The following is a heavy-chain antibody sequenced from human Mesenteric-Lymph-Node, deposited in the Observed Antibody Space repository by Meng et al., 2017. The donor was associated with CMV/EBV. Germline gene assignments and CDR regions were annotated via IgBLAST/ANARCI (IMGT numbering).Heavy chain of an antibody. D-gene: IGHD3-9*01. V-gene: IGHV3-21*03. CDR1: GFTFSSYS. CDR3: AKDWLRQTVTGYYFDF. J-gene: IGHJ4*02. Sequence: GGSLRLSCAASGFTFSSYSMNWFRQAPGKGLEWVSSISSSGIYIYYADSVKGRFTISRDNAKNSLYLKMNSLRAEDTAVYFCAKDWLRQTVTGYYFDFWGQETLVTVSS. CDR2: ISSSGIYI.